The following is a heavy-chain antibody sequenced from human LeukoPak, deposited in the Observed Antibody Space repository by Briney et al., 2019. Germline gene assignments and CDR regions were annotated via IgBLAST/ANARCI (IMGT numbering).Heavy chain of an antibody. J-gene: IGHJ4*02. CDR1: GFTFNNFA. D-gene: IGHD2-2*01. CDR2: VNFRGTIS. Sequence: GGSLRLSCAGSGFTFNNFAMNWVRQAPGKGLEWVSSVNFRGTISYYAGSVKGRFTISRDNSKNTLFLQMDSLRAEDTAIHYCAKDQALSLSSSRALDYWGQGTLVTVSS. CDR3: AKDQALSLSSSRALDY. V-gene: IGHV3-23*01.